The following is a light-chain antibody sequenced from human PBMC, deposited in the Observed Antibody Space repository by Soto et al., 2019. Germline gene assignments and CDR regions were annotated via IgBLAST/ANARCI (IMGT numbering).Light chain of an antibody. V-gene: IGKV3-20*01. CDR3: QQYGSSPGT. CDR1: QSVSSSY. Sequence: EIVLTQSPGTLSLSPGERATLPCRASQSVSSSYLAWYLQKPGQAPILLIYGASTRATGIPGRFSGSGSGTDFTLTISRLEPEDFAVYYCQQYGSSPGTFGQGTKVEIK. CDR2: GAS. J-gene: IGKJ1*01.